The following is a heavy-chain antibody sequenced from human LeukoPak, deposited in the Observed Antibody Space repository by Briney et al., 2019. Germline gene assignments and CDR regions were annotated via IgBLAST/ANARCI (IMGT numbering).Heavy chain of an antibody. Sequence: SETLSLTCAVSGGSFSGYYMSWIRQPPGKGLEWIWKINHSGSTNYDPSLKSRVTISVDKSKNQFSLKLSSVTAADTAVYYCARGGVTMVRRTGVFDHWGQGTLVTVSS. CDR3: ARGGVTMVRRTGVFDH. J-gene: IGHJ5*02. CDR2: INHSGST. CDR1: GGSFSGYY. D-gene: IGHD3-10*01. V-gene: IGHV4-34*01.